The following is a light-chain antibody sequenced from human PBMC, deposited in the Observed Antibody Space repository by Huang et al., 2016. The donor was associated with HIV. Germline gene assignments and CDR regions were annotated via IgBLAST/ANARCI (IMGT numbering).Light chain of an antibody. CDR3: QQLNTYPIT. V-gene: IGKV1-9*01. CDR1: QGIRSH. CDR2: GAS. Sequence: IQLTQSPSSLSASVGDSVTITCRASQGIRSHVAWDQLKPGKAPKLLSYGASTLRSGVPSRFSGSGSGTDFTLTLSSLQPDDFASYYCQQLNTYPITFGQGTRLEIK. J-gene: IGKJ5*01.